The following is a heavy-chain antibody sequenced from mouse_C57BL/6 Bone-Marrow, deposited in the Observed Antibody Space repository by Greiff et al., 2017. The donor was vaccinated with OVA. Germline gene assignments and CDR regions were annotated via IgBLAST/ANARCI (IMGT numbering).Heavy chain of an antibody. CDR3: TRSYSNDGDFDY. V-gene: IGHV1-15*01. J-gene: IGHJ2*01. CDR2: IDPETGGT. CDR1: GYTFTDYE. D-gene: IGHD2-12*01. Sequence: QVQLQQSGAELVRPGASVTLSCKASGYTFTDYEMHWVKQTPVHGLEWIGAIDPETGGTAYNQKFKGKVILTADKSSSTAYMELRSLTSEDSAVYYCTRSYSNDGDFDYWGQGTTLTVSS.